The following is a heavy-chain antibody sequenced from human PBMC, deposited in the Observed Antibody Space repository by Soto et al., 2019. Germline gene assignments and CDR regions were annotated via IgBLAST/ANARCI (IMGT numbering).Heavy chain of an antibody. CDR2: ISSSSSYI. CDR1: GFTFGSYS. V-gene: IGHV3-21*01. D-gene: IGHD2-15*01. Sequence: PGGSLRLSCAASGFTFGSYSMNWVRQAPGKGLEWVSSISSSSSYIYYADSVKGRFTISRDNAKNSLYLQMNSLRAEDTAVYYCARDGSCRYCSGGSNTDYGMDAWGPGTPVTVSS. J-gene: IGHJ6*02. CDR3: ARDGSCRYCSGGSNTDYGMDA.